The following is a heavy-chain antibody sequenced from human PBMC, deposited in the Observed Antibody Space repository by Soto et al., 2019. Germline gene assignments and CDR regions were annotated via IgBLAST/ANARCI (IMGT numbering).Heavy chain of an antibody. CDR3: ARTYYDILTATQYGTDV. CDR1: GYSFTSYW. CDR2: IYPGDSDT. J-gene: IGHJ6*02. Sequence: PGESLKISCKGSGYSFTSYWIGWVRQMPGKGLEWMGIIYPGDSDTRYSPSFQGQVTISADKSISTAYLQWSSLKASDTAMYYCARTYYDILTATQYGTDVWGQGTTVTVSS. D-gene: IGHD3-9*01. V-gene: IGHV5-51*01.